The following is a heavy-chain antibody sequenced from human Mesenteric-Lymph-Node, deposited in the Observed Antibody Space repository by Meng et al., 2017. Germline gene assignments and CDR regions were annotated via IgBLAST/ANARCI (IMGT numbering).Heavy chain of an antibody. V-gene: IGHV4-59*12. CDR2: IYYSGST. D-gene: IGHD3-10*01. CDR1: GGSISSYY. J-gene: IGHJ4*02. CDR3: ARERRHWYGSGSFDF. Sequence: QAPVQVGGLELVEPSGTLSLTRTVSGGSISSYYWSWIRQPPGKGLEWIGHIYYSGSTNYNPSLKSRVTISVDTSKNQFSLKLSSVTATDTAVYYCARERRHWYGSGSFDFWGQGTLVTVSS.